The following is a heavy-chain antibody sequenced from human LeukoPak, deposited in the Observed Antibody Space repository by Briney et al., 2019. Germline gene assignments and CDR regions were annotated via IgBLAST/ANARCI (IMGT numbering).Heavy chain of an antibody. Sequence: GGSLRLSCAASGFTFSDYYMSWIRQAPGKGLEWVSYISSSSSYTNYADSVKDRFTISRDNAKDSLYLQMDSLRAEDTALYYCTSPNFYTNYIFDYWGQGTLVTVSS. CDR1: GFTFSDYY. D-gene: IGHD4-11*01. CDR2: ISSSSSYT. J-gene: IGHJ4*02. CDR3: TSPNFYTNYIFDY. V-gene: IGHV3-11*06.